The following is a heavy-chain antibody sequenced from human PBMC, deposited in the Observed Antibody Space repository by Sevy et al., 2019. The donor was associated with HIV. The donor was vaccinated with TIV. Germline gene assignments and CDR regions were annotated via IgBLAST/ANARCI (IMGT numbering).Heavy chain of an antibody. J-gene: IGHJ4*02. CDR1: GFTFSSYE. Sequence: GGSLRLSCAASGFTFSSYEMNWVRQAPGKGLEWVSYISSSGSLIYYADSVKGRFTISRDNSKNTLYLQMNSLRTEDTALYYCAKNTAAAGTGGFDYWGQGTLVTVSS. V-gene: IGHV3-48*03. CDR3: AKNTAAAGTGGFDY. D-gene: IGHD6-13*01. CDR2: ISSSGSLI.